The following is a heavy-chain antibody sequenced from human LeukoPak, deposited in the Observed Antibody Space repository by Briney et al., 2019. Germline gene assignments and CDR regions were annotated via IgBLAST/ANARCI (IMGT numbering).Heavy chain of an antibody. J-gene: IGHJ4*02. CDR3: ASSLERWGLWFGESDY. CDR2: ISSSSSYI. V-gene: IGHV3-21*01. Sequence: PGGSLRLSCAASGFTFSSYSMNWVRQAPGKGLEWVSSISSSSSYIYYADSVKGRFTISRDNAKNSLYLQMNSLRAEDTAVYYCASSLERWGLWFGESDYWGQGTLVTVSS. D-gene: IGHD3-10*01. CDR1: GFTFSSYS.